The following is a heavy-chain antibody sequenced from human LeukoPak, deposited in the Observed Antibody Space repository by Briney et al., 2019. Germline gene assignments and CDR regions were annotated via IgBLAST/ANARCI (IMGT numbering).Heavy chain of an antibody. V-gene: IGHV4-38-2*02. D-gene: IGHD3-3*01. Sequence: SETLSLTCTVSGYSISSGYYWGWIRRPPGKGLEWIGSIYHSGSTYYNPSLKSRVTISVDTSKNQFSLKLSSVTAADTAVYYCATAVRFLDPPEPWGQGTLVTVSS. CDR3: ATAVRFLDPPEP. CDR2: IYHSGST. CDR1: GYSISSGYY. J-gene: IGHJ5*02.